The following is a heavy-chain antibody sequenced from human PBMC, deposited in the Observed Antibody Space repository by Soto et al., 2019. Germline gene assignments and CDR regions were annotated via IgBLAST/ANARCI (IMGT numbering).Heavy chain of an antibody. Sequence: GGSLRLSCAASGFTFSSYGMHWVRQAPGKGLEWVAVISYDGSNKYYADSVKGRFTISRDNSKNTLYLQMNSLRAEDTAVYYCAKDHYDFWSGYPDGDYYFDYWGQGTLVTVSS. V-gene: IGHV3-30*18. J-gene: IGHJ4*02. CDR3: AKDHYDFWSGYPDGDYYFDY. CDR1: GFTFSSYG. CDR2: ISYDGSNK. D-gene: IGHD3-3*01.